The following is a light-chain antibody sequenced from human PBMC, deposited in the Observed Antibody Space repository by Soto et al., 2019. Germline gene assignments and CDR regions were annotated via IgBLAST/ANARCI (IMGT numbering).Light chain of an antibody. Sequence: QSALTQPASVSGSPGQSITISCTGTSSDVGIYNLVSWYQQYPGKAPKLMIFEASKRPSGVSNRFSGSKSGNTASLTISGLQADDEADYFCCSYAGSSTYVFGSGTKVTVL. V-gene: IGLV2-23*01. CDR1: SSDVGIYNL. J-gene: IGLJ1*01. CDR2: EAS. CDR3: CSYAGSSTYV.